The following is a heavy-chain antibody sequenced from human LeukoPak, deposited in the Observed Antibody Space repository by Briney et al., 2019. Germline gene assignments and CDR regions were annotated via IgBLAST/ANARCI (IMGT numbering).Heavy chain of an antibody. D-gene: IGHD3-22*01. CDR2: IIPIFGTA. CDR1: GGTFSSYA. CDR3: ARSSGLGRFRRHDSSGYYLYYFDY. Sequence: GASVKVSCKASGGTFSSYAISWVRQAPGQGLEWMGGIIPIFGTANYAQKFQGRVTITADKSTSTAYMELSSLRSEDTAVYYCARSSGLGRFRRHDSSGYYLYYFDYWGQGALVTVSS. J-gene: IGHJ4*02. V-gene: IGHV1-69*06.